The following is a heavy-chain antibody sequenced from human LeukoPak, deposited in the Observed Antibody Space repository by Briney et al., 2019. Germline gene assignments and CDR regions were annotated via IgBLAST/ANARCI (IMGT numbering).Heavy chain of an antibody. CDR2: INPSGGST. V-gene: IGHV1-46*01. Sequence: ASVKVSCKASGYTFTSYYMHWVRQTPGQGLEWMGIINPSGGSTSYAQKFQGRVTMTRDTSTSTAYMELRSLRSDDTAVYYCAREGYCSGGTCYSGSIDYWGQGTLVTVSS. J-gene: IGHJ4*02. CDR3: AREGYCSGGTCYSGSIDY. CDR1: GYTFTSYY. D-gene: IGHD2-15*01.